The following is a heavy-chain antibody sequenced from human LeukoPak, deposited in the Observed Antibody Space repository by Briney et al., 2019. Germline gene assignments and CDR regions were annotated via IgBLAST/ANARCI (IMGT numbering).Heavy chain of an antibody. D-gene: IGHD6-13*01. Sequence: PGGSLRLSCAASGFTFSSYAMSWVRQAPGKGLEWVSSISPDSGYIYYADSVKGRFTISRDNAENSLFLQMNSLGAEDTAVYYCAPFSAVTHYYFAYWGQGTLVTVSS. V-gene: IGHV3-21*01. CDR1: GFTFSSYA. CDR3: APFSAVTHYYFAY. CDR2: ISPDSGYI. J-gene: IGHJ4*02.